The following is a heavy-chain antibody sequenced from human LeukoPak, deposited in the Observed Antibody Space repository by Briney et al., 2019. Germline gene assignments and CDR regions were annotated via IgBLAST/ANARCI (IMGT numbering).Heavy chain of an antibody. Sequence: SETLSLTCTVSGGSISSYYWSWIRQPPGKGLEWIGEINHSGSTNYNPSLKSRVTISVDTSKNQFSLKLSSVTAADTAVYYCARAFHYYDSSGYYGGMDVWGQGTTVTVSS. J-gene: IGHJ6*02. V-gene: IGHV4-34*01. D-gene: IGHD3-22*01. CDR1: GGSISSYY. CDR2: INHSGST. CDR3: ARAFHYYDSSGYYGGMDV.